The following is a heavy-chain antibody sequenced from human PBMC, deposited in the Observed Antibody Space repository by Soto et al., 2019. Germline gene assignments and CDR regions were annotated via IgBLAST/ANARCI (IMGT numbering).Heavy chain of an antibody. V-gene: IGHV3-23*01. CDR2: ISGSGGIT. D-gene: IGHD6-6*01. CDR1: GFTFSTYA. CDR3: AKAIAGRPDFDAVKGWYDF. J-gene: IGHJ4*02. Sequence: PGGSLRLSCVASGFTFSTYAMSWVRQAPGKGLEWVSLISGSGGITFYADSVKGRFTISRDNSKDTIYLQMNSLRAEDTAIYYCAKAIAGRPDFDAVKGWYDFWGQGTVVTVSS.